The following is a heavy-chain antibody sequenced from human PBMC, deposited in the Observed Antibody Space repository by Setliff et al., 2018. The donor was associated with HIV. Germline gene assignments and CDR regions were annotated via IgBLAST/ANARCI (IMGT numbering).Heavy chain of an antibody. CDR1: GGSISSDTHY. CDR3: ARGRTQWPNYNYFDP. J-gene: IGHJ5*02. CDR2: INHSGST. V-gene: IGHV4-39*07. D-gene: IGHD6-19*01. Sequence: SETLSLTCTASGGSISSDTHYWSWIRQPPGKGLEWIGEINHSGSTNYNPSLKSRVTISVDTSKSQFSLKLSSLTAADTAVYYCARGRTQWPNYNYFDPWGLGTLVTVSS.